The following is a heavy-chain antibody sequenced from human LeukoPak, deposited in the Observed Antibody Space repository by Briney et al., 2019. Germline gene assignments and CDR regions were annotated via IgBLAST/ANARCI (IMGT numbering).Heavy chain of an antibody. CDR3: ARGILEYYYFDL. CDR1: GGSFTGYY. J-gene: IGHJ2*01. CDR2: IHYRGST. D-gene: IGHD3-3*01. Sequence: SETLSLTCAVSGGSFTGYYWSWIRQAPGKGLEWIGEIHYRGSTTYNPSLRSRVTISRDTSENQFSLKLSSVTAADTAMYYCARGILEYYYFDLWGRGTLVTVSS. V-gene: IGHV4-34*01.